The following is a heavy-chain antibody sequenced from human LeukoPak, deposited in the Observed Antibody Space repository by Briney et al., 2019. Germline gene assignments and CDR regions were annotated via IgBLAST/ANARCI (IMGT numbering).Heavy chain of an antibody. Sequence: GGSLRLSCAASGFTFSSYGMHWVRRAPGKGLEWVEVLWYDGSNKYYADSVKGRFTISRDNSKNTLYLQMNSLRAEDTAVYYCAKDREYSSRRGAFDIWGQGTMVTVSS. D-gene: IGHD6-6*01. V-gene: IGHV3-33*06. CDR1: GFTFSSYG. J-gene: IGHJ3*02. CDR3: AKDREYSSRRGAFDI. CDR2: LWYDGSNK.